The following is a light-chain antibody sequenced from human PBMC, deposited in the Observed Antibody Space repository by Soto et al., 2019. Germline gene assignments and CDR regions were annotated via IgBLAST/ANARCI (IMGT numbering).Light chain of an antibody. CDR1: QSFGSNY. J-gene: IGKJ1*01. CDR3: QQYGDSRT. Sequence: ELVLTQSPGTLSLSPGERATLSCRASQSFGSNYLAWYQQKPGQAPRLLIYGASRRATGIPERFSGSGSGTDFTLTISRLEPEDFAVYYCQQYGDSRTFGQGTKVEIK. V-gene: IGKV3-20*01. CDR2: GAS.